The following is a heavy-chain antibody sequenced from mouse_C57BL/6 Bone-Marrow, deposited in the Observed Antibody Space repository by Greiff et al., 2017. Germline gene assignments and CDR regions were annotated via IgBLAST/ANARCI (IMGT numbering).Heavy chain of an antibody. J-gene: IGHJ2*01. CDR3: ARGVGYGSSYGY. D-gene: IGHD1-1*01. CDR1: GYTFTSYW. V-gene: IGHV1-59*01. Sequence: QVQLQQPGAELVRPGTSVKLSCKASGYTFTSYWMHWVKQRPGQGLEWIGVIDPSDSYTNYKQKFKGKATLTVDTSSSTAYMQLSSLTSEDSAVYYCARGVGYGSSYGYWGQGTTLTVSS. CDR2: IDPSDSYT.